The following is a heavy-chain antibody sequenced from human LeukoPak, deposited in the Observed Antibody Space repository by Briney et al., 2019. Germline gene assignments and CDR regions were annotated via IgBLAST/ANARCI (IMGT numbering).Heavy chain of an antibody. J-gene: IGHJ4*02. V-gene: IGHV5-51*01. CDR1: GYSFTNYW. Sequence: GESLKISCKGGGYSFTNYWIVRVRQMPGKGLEWMGVIYPDDSETKYSPSFQGQVTISADKSISTAYLQWSALRASDSAMYYCARLHYGDYGLDYWGQGTLVTVSS. D-gene: IGHD4-17*01. CDR2: IYPDDSET. CDR3: ARLHYGDYGLDY.